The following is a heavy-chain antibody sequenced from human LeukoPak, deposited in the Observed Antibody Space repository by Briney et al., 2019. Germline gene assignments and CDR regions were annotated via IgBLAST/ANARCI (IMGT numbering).Heavy chain of an antibody. CDR3: AKGQKWELLDAFDI. CDR1: GFTFSSYA. D-gene: IGHD1-26*01. J-gene: IGHJ3*02. Sequence: PGGSLRLSCAASGFTFSSYAMTWVRQAPGKGLEWVSAISGSDTSTYYADSVKGRFTISRDNSKNTMYLQMNSLRAEDMAVYYCAKGQKWELLDAFDIWGQGTMVTVSS. CDR2: ISGSDTST. V-gene: IGHV3-23*01.